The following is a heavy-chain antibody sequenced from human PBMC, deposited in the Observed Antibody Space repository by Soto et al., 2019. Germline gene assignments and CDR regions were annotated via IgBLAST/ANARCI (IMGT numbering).Heavy chain of an antibody. V-gene: IGHV4-59*12. D-gene: IGHD6-6*01. Sequence: SETLSLTCTVSGGSISSYFYIWVRQPPGKGLEWIGSVYYTGTTDYNPSLKSRVTISVDTSKTQFSLNLSSVTAADTAVYYCARGRQYSSSSAYYYGMDVWGQGTTVTVSS. J-gene: IGHJ6*02. CDR3: ARGRQYSSSSAYYYGMDV. CDR1: GGSISSYF. CDR2: VYYTGTT.